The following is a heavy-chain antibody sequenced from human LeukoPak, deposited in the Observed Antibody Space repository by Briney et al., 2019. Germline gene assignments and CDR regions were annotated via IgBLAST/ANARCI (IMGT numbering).Heavy chain of an antibody. J-gene: IGHJ4*01. Sequence: PGGSLRLSCAASGFTFSSYAMRWIRQAPGKGLEWVSYISSSGSTIYYADSVKGRFTISRDNAKNSLYLQMNSLRVEDTAVYYCARDHGIPGSGSYRFDYWGHGTLVTVSS. CDR3: ARDHGIPGSGSYRFDY. V-gene: IGHV3-11*04. CDR1: GFTFSSYA. CDR2: ISSSGSTI. D-gene: IGHD3-10*01.